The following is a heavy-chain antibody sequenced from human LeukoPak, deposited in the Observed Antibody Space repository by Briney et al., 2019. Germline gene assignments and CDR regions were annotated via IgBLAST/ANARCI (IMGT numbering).Heavy chain of an antibody. CDR3: ARGLTTVTHDAFDI. Sequence: SETLSLTCTVSGGSISSSSHYWGWIRQPPGKGLEWIGSISNSGSTYYNPALKSRGTISVDTSNNELSLKLRSVPAAATAVYYCARGLTTVTHDAFDIWGQGTMVTVSS. CDR1: GGSISSSSHY. J-gene: IGHJ3*02. V-gene: IGHV4-39*07. CDR2: ISNSGST. D-gene: IGHD4-17*01.